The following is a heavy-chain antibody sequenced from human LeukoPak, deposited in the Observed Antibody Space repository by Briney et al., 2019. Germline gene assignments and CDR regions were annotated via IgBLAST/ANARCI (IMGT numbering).Heavy chain of an antibody. Sequence: SQTLSLTCAISGDSVSSNSAAWNWIRQSPSRGLEWLGRTYYRSKWYNDYAVSVKSRITINPDTSKNQFSLQLNSVTPENTAVYYCARDSRYYGSGSSNWFDPWGQGTLVTVSS. CDR2: TYYRSKWYN. V-gene: IGHV6-1*01. D-gene: IGHD3-10*01. CDR3: ARDSRYYGSGSSNWFDP. CDR1: GDSVSSNSAA. J-gene: IGHJ5*02.